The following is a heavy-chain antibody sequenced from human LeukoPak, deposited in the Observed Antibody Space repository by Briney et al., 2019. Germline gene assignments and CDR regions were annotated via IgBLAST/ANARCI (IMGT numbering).Heavy chain of an antibody. D-gene: IGHD5-24*01. Sequence: PGGSLRLSCAASGFTFSSYAMSWVRQAPAKGLEWVSAISGSGGSTYYADSVKGRFTISRDNSKNTLYLQMNSLRAEDTAVYYCAKVPSIEYYYYGMDVWGQGTTVTVSS. V-gene: IGHV3-23*01. CDR2: ISGSGGST. J-gene: IGHJ6*02. CDR3: AKVPSIEYYYYGMDV. CDR1: GFTFSSYA.